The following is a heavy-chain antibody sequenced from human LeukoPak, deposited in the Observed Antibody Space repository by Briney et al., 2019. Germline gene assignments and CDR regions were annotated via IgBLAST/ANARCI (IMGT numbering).Heavy chain of an antibody. Sequence: SGPTLVKPTQTLTLTCTFSGFSLNTSGVGVGWIRQPPGKALERLALIYWDDDKRYNPSLKSRLTITKDTSKNQIVLTVTNMDPVDTATYYCAHRRRLISASFFFDYWGQGTLVTVSS. J-gene: IGHJ4*02. D-gene: IGHD1-26*01. CDR3: AHRRRLISASFFFDY. CDR1: GFSLNTSGVG. V-gene: IGHV2-5*02. CDR2: IYWDDDK.